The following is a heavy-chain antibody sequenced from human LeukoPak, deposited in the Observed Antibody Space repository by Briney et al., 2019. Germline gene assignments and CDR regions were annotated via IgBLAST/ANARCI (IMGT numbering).Heavy chain of an antibody. CDR2: ISGSGGST. CDR1: GFTFSSYA. Sequence: GGSLRLSCAASGFTFSSYAMSWVRQAPGKGLEWVSAISGSGGSTYFADSVKGRFTISRDNSKNTLYLQMNSLRAEDTAVYYCATREVGGSYYVLPDAFDIWGQGTMVTVSS. D-gene: IGHD1-26*01. J-gene: IGHJ3*02. CDR3: ATREVGGSYYVLPDAFDI. V-gene: IGHV3-23*01.